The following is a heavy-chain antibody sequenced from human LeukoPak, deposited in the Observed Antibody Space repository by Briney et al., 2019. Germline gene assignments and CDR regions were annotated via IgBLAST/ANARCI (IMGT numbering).Heavy chain of an antibody. Sequence: PSETLSLTCTVSGGSISSRSYYWGWIRQPPGKGLEWIGNIYYSGSTSYNPSLKSRVTISVDTSKNHFSLKLSSVTAADTAVYYCARQGRSIDLLVYYYYYMDVWGKGTTVTVSS. CDR2: IYYSGST. V-gene: IGHV4-39*07. CDR3: ARQGRSIDLLVYYYYYMDV. J-gene: IGHJ6*03. D-gene: IGHD1-26*01. CDR1: GGSISSRSYY.